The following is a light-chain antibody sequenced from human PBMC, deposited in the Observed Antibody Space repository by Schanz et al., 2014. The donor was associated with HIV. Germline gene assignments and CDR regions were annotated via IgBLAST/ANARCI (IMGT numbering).Light chain of an antibody. CDR2: GAS. V-gene: IGKV3-20*01. J-gene: IGKJ3*01. CDR3: QQYGSS. Sequence: EIVLTQSPGTLSLSPGERVTLSCRASQSVSNRYLAWYQQRPGQAPSLLIYGASSRATGIPDRFSGSASGTDFTITISTVEPEAYAVYYCQQYGSSFGPGTKVDIK. CDR1: QSVSNRY.